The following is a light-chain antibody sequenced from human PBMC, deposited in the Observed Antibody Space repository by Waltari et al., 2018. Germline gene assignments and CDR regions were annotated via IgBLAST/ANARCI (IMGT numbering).Light chain of an antibody. CDR3: CSYAGRNIWV. CDR2: EVI. Sequence: QSALTQPASVSGSPGQSITISCTCTSSDVGFYNLVSWYQQPPGKAPELVVYEVISRPSGVSNRFSGSKSGNTASLTISGLQAEDEADYYCCSYAGRNIWVFGGGTKLTVL. CDR1: SSDVGFYNL. J-gene: IGLJ3*02. V-gene: IGLV2-23*02.